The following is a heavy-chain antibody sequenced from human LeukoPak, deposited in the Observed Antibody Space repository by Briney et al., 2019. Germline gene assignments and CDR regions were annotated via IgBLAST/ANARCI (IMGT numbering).Heavy chain of an antibody. CDR2: ISSSSSYT. D-gene: IGHD3-9*01. CDR1: GFTFSDYY. J-gene: IGHJ4*02. Sequence: GGSLRLSCAASGFTFSDYYMSWIRQAPGKGLEWVSYISSSSSYTNYADSVKGRFTISRDNAKNTLYLQMNSLRAEDTAVYYCARGYARYDILTGYCFDYWGQGTLVTVSS. V-gene: IGHV3-11*06. CDR3: ARGYARYDILTGYCFDY.